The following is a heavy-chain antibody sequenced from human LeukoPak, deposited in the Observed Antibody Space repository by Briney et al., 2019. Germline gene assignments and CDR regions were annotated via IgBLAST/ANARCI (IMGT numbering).Heavy chain of an antibody. CDR1: GFTLSNYA. Sequence: GGSLRLSCTASGFTLSNYAMTWVRQAPGKGREWVSSMNPVYYADSVKGRFTISRDDSKNTLFLQMNSLRAEDTAIYYCAKDFFSQNGIFDALDIWGQGTRVTVSS. CDR3: AKDFFSQNGIFDALDI. J-gene: IGHJ3*02. V-gene: IGHV3-23*01. CDR2: MNPV. D-gene: IGHD1-1*01.